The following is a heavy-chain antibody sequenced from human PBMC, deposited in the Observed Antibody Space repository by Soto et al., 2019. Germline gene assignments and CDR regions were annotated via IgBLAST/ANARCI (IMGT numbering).Heavy chain of an antibody. D-gene: IGHD4-17*01. CDR2: IYYSGST. V-gene: IGHV4-59*01. J-gene: IGHJ4*02. Sequence: SETLSLTCTVSGGSISSYYWSWIRQPPGKGLEWIGYIYYSGSTNYNPSLKSRVTISVDTSKNQFSLKLSSVTAADTAVYYCAREGGYGDYGFDYWGQGTLVTVSS. CDR1: GGSISSYY. CDR3: AREGGYGDYGFDY.